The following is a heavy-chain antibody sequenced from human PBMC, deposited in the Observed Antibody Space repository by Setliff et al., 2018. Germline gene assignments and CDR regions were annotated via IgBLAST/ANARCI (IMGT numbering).Heavy chain of an antibody. V-gene: IGHV1-46*01. J-gene: IGHJ4*02. D-gene: IGHD5-18*01. CDR1: GYTFTSYY. CDR2: INPSGGST. CDR3: ARVGRYVDTAMVFDY. Sequence: ASVKVSCKASGYTFTSYYMHWVRQAPGQGFEWMGIINPSGGSTSYAQKFQGRVTMTRDTSTSTVYMELSSLRSEDTAVYYCARVGRYVDTAMVFDYWGQGTLVTVSS.